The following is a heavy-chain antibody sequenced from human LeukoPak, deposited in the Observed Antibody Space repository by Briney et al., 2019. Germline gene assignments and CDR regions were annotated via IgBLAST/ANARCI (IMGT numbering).Heavy chain of an antibody. D-gene: IGHD6-13*01. CDR1: GFTFSNYG. Sequence: GGSLRPSCAASGFTFSNYGMHWVRQAPGRGLEWVAFISYDGSNKYYADSVKGRFTISRDNSKNTLYLQMNSLRAEDTAVYYCAKDPRRYSRTGGYFDYWGQGTLVTVSS. CDR3: AKDPRRYSRTGGYFDY. CDR2: ISYDGSNK. V-gene: IGHV3-30*18. J-gene: IGHJ4*02.